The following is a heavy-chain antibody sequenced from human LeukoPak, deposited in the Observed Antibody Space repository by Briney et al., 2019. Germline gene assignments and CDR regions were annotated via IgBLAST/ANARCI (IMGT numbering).Heavy chain of an antibody. CDR1: GYTSTNYG. Sequence: ASVKVSCKASGYTSTNYGISWVRQAPGQGLEWMGIINPSGGSTSYAQKFQGRVTMTRDTSTSTVYMELSSLRSEDTAVYYCAPSGGVSLDYWGQGTLVTVSS. J-gene: IGHJ4*02. V-gene: IGHV1-46*03. CDR3: APSGGVSLDY. CDR2: INPSGGST.